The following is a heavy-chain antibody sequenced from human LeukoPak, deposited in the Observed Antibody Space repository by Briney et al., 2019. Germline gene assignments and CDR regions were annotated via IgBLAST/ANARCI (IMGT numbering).Heavy chain of an antibody. J-gene: IGHJ4*02. D-gene: IGHD3-10*01. Sequence: GGSLRLSCAASGFTFSSYGMSWVRQAPGKGLEWVSAISGSGGSTYYADSVKGRFTISRDNSKNTLYLQMNSLRAEDTAVYYCAKAYYGSGSYYVTPDYWGQGTLVTVSS. V-gene: IGHV3-23*01. CDR3: AKAYYGSGSYYVTPDY. CDR1: GFTFSSYG. CDR2: ISGSGGST.